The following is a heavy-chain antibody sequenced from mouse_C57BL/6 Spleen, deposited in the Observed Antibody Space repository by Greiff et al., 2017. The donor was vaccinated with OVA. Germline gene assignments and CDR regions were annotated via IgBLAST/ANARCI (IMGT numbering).Heavy chain of an antibody. CDR3: ARDYYGSSYYLDY. CDR2: ISGGGGNT. V-gene: IGHV5-9*04. J-gene: IGHJ2*01. CDR1: GFTFSSYT. D-gene: IGHD1-1*01. Sequence: EVKVVESGGGLVKPGGSLKLSCAASGFTFSSYTMSWVRQTPEKRLEWVATISGGGGNTYYPDSVKGRFTISRDNAKNTLYLQMSSLRSEDTDVYYCARDYYGSSYYLDYWGQGTTLTVSS.